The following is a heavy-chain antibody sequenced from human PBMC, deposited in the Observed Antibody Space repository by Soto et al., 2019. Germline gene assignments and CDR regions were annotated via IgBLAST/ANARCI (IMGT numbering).Heavy chain of an antibody. CDR1: GFSVSSNY. Sequence: GGSLRLSCAASGFSVSSNYMTWVRQAPGKGLEWVSIIYSDGRTNYADSVKGRFTISRGNSKNTVYLQMTSLSADDTAVYYCAREICAGLGEPWLDPWGQGTLVTLSS. CDR3: AREICAGLGEPWLDP. V-gene: IGHV3-53*01. J-gene: IGHJ5*02. D-gene: IGHD3-10*02. CDR2: IYSDGRT.